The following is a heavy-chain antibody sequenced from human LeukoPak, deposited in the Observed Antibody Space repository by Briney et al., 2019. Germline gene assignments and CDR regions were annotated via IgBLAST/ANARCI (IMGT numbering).Heavy chain of an antibody. D-gene: IGHD1-14*01. CDR1: GYTFTDYY. Sequence: GASVKVSCKASGYTFTDYYIHWVRQAPGQGLEWMGWINPNSGGTNYTQKFQGRVTMTRDTPISTAYLELKRLTSDDTAVYYCARVLARYGNLDYWGRGSLVTVSS. J-gene: IGHJ4*02. CDR2: INPNSGGT. CDR3: ARVLARYGNLDY. V-gene: IGHV1-2*02.